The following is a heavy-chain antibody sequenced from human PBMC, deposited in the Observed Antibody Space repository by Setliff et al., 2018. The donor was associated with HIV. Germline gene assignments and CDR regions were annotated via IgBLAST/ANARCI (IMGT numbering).Heavy chain of an antibody. J-gene: IGHJ3*02. CDR2: IKQDGSEK. D-gene: IGHD3-22*01. V-gene: IGHV3-7*03. CDR3: ARTYYYDASGYYRPFDI. Sequence: HPGGSLRLSCAASGFTFSSCWVTWVRQGPGKGLEWVANIKQDGSEKNYVDFVKGRFTISRDNAKNSLYLQMNSLRAEDTAVYYCARTYYYDASGYYRPFDIWGQGTMVTVSS. CDR1: GFTFSSCW.